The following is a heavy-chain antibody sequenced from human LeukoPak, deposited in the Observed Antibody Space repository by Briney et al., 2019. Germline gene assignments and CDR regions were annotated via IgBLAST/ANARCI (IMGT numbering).Heavy chain of an antibody. V-gene: IGHV3-74*01. J-gene: IGHJ4*02. CDR1: GFTFSSFW. Sequence: GGSLRLSCAASGFTFSSFWMHWVRQVPGKGLEWVSRITPDGDGSTYAASVQGRFTISRDNAKDTEYLQMSNLRAEDTALYYCARDPNNYDSHLGQGTLVTVSS. CDR3: ARDPNNYDSH. D-gene: IGHD3-22*01. CDR2: ITPDGDGS.